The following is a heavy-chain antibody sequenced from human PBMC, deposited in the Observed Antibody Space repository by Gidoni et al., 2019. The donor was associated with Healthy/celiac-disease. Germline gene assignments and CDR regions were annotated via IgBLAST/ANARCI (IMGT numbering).Heavy chain of an antibody. CDR2: IYYSGST. D-gene: IGHD3-10*01. CDR1: GGSISSSSYY. V-gene: IGHV4-39*07. Sequence: QLQLQESGPGLVKPSETLSLTCTVSGGSISSSSYYWGWIRQPPGKGLEWIGSIYYSGSTYYNPSLKSRVTISVDTSKNQFSLKLSSVTAADTAVYYCAREELLWFGELLSSRNFDYWGQGTLVTVSS. CDR3: AREELLWFGELLSSRNFDY. J-gene: IGHJ4*02.